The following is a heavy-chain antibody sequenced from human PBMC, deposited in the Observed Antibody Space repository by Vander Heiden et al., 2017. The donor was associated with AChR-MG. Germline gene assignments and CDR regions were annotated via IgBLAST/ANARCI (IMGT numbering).Heavy chain of an antibody. CDR3: AHSGGVKKTYYDFWSGYYRKTPSYFQH. D-gene: IGHD3-3*01. CDR2: IYWDDDK. Sequence: QITLKESGPTLVKPTQTLTLTCTFSGFSLSTSGVGVGWIRQPPGKALEWLALIYWDDDKRYSPSLKSRLTITKDTSKNQVVLTMTNMDPVDTATYYCAHSGGVKKTYYDFWSGYYRKTPSYFQHWGQGTLVTVSS. CDR1: GFSLSTSGVG. J-gene: IGHJ1*01. V-gene: IGHV2-5*02.